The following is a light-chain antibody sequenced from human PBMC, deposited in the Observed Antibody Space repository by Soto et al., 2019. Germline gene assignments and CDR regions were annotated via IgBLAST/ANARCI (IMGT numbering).Light chain of an antibody. J-gene: IGLJ3*02. CDR1: SSNIGGNT. Sequence: QSVLTQPPSASGTPGQRVTISCSGSSSNIGGNTVNWFQQLPGTAPKLLIYSNNQRPSGVPDRFSGSKSGTSASLAISGLQSEDETDYFCSSYTSSATLVFGGGTKLTVL. CDR2: SNN. CDR3: SSYTSSATLV. V-gene: IGLV1-44*01.